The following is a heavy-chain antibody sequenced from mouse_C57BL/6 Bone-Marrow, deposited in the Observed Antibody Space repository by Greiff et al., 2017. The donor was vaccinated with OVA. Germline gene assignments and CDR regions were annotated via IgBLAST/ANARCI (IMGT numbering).Heavy chain of an antibody. CDR1: GYAFSSYW. J-gene: IGHJ4*01. V-gene: IGHV1-80*01. D-gene: IGHD3-2*02. Sequence: QVQLQQSGAELVKPGASVKISCKASGYAFSSYWMNWVKQRPGKGLEWIGQIYPGDGDTNYNGKFKGKATLTADKSSSTAYMQLSSLTSEDSAVYFCARRVQTAQAPQYAMDYWGQGTSVTVSS. CDR2: IYPGDGDT. CDR3: ARRVQTAQAPQYAMDY.